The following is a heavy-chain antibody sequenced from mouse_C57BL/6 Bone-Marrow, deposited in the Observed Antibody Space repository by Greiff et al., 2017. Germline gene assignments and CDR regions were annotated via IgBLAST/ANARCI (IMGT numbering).Heavy chain of an antibody. J-gene: IGHJ1*03. D-gene: IGHD1-1*01. V-gene: IGHV1-85*01. CDR1: GYTFTSYD. CDR2: IYPRDGST. Sequence: QVQLQQSGPELVKPGASVKLSCKASGYTFTSYDINWVKQRPGQGLEWIGWIYPRDGSTKYKEKFKGKATLTVDTSSSTAYMELHSLSSEDSAVYICASDDDSSYWYFDVWGTGTTVTVSS. CDR3: ASDDDSSYWYFDV.